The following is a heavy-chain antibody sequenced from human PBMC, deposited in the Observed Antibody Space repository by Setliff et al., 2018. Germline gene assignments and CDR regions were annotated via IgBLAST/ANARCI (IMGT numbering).Heavy chain of an antibody. CDR2: IISGSGII. J-gene: IGHJ5*02. CDR3: AREGDTVNGFDP. V-gene: IGHV3-48*01. Sequence: GGSLRLSCAASGFIFSAYDMNWVRQAPGKGPEWVAHIISGSGIIKYEDSVNGRFPVSRDNAKNSLFLPMNSLRPADTAVYYCAREGDTVNGFDPWGQGTLVTISS. D-gene: IGHD4-4*01. CDR1: GFIFSAYD.